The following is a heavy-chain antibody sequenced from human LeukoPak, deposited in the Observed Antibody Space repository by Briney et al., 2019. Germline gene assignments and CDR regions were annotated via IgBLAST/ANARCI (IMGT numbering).Heavy chain of an antibody. V-gene: IGHV3-23*01. Sequence: GGSLRLSCAASGFTSTNTWMTWVRQAPGKGLEWVSGISDNGGRTYYGDSVKGRFTISRDNSKNTLYLQMNSLRAEDTAVYYCAKDLGTRMLLFPSDNWGQGTLVTVSS. D-gene: IGHD2-8*01. CDR2: ISDNGGRT. CDR3: AKDLGTRMLLFPSDN. CDR1: GFTSTNTW. J-gene: IGHJ4*02.